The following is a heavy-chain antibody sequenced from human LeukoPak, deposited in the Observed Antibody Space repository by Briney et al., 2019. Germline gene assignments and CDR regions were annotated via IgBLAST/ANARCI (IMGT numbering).Heavy chain of an antibody. Sequence: GGSLRLSCAASGFTLSSYWMHWVRQAPGKGLVWVSRINSDGSSTSYSDSVKGRFTISRDNAKNTLYLQMNILSAEDTAVYYCARDYYYDSRQFDYWGQGTLVTVSS. D-gene: IGHD3-22*01. CDR3: ARDYYYDSRQFDY. CDR2: INSDGSST. V-gene: IGHV3-74*01. CDR1: GFTLSSYW. J-gene: IGHJ4*02.